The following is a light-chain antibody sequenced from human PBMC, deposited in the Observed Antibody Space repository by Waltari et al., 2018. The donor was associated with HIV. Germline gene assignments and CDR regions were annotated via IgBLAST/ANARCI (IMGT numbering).Light chain of an antibody. V-gene: IGLV2-14*03. CDR2: DVS. CDR3: KSKTSSSTPCV. J-gene: IGLJ1*01. Sequence: QSALTQPASVSGSPGQSITISCTGTSSDVGGYHSVAWYQQHPGKAPKLIIYDVSNRPSGVPYRFSGSKSGNTASLTISGLQAEDEADYYCKSKTSSSTPCVFGTGTKVTVL. CDR1: SSDVGGYHS.